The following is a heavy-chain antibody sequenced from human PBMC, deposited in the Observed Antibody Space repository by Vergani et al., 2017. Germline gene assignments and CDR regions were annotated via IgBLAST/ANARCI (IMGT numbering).Heavy chain of an antibody. CDR1: GFTFSSYS. CDR3: ARDQCVLGHCSGGSCCNEFDY. CDR2: ISSSSSTI. D-gene: IGHD2-15*01. Sequence: EVQLVESGGGLVQPGGSLRLSCAASGFTFSSYSMNWVRQAPGKGLEWVSYISSSSSTIYYADSVKGRFTISRDNAKNSLYLQMNSLRAEDTAVYYCARDQCVLGHCSGGSCCNEFDYWGQGTLVTVSS. J-gene: IGHJ4*02. V-gene: IGHV3-48*04.